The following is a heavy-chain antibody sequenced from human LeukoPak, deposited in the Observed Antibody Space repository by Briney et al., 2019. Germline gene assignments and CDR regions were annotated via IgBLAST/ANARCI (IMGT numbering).Heavy chain of an antibody. CDR1: GFTVSSNY. Sequence: GGSLRLSCAASGFTVSSNYMSWVRQAPGKVLEWVSVIYSGGSTYYADSVKGRFTISRDNSKNTLYLQMNSLRAEDTAVYYCARDDYGDYGSPWGQGTLVTVSS. J-gene: IGHJ4*02. CDR2: IYSGGST. CDR3: ARDDYGDYGSP. D-gene: IGHD4-17*01. V-gene: IGHV3-66*01.